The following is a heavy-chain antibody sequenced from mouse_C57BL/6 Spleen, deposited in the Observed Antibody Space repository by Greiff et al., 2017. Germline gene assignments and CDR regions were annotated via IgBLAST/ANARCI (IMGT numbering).Heavy chain of an antibody. Sequence: VQLKESGPGLVKPSQSLSLTCSVTGYSITSGYYWNWIRQFPGNKLEWMGYISYDGSNNYNPSLKNRISITRDTSKNQFFLKLNSVTTEDTATYYCARAGLRRWYFDVWGTGTTVTVSS. CDR3: ARAGLRRWYFDV. D-gene: IGHD2-4*01. J-gene: IGHJ1*03. V-gene: IGHV3-6*01. CDR1: GYSITSGYY. CDR2: ISYDGSN.